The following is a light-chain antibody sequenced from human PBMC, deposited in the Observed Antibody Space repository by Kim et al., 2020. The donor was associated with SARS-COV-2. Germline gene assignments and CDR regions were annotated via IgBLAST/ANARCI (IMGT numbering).Light chain of an antibody. CDR2: VGTGVIVG. V-gene: IGLV9-49*01. CDR1: SGYSNYK. CDR3: GADHGSGSNWV. Sequence: LTCTLGSGYSNYKVGWYQQRPGKGPRFVMRVGTGVIVGSKGDGIPDRFSVLGSGLNRYLTIKNIQEEDESDYHCGADHGSGSNWVFGGGTQLTVL. J-gene: IGLJ2*01.